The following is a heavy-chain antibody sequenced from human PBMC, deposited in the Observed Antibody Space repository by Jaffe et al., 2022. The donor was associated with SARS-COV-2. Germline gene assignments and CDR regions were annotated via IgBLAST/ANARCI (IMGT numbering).Heavy chain of an antibody. CDR3: GRGLGSWDY. CDR2: IYSGGDT. CDR1: GFIVSNNY. Sequence: ELQLVESGGGLVQPGGSLRLSCAASGFIVSNNYMTWVRQAPGKGLEWVSVIYSGGDTYYADSVKGRFTISRDNSKNTLYLQMNNLRVEDTAVYYCGRGLGSWDYWGQGTLVTVSS. V-gene: IGHV3-66*02. D-gene: IGHD1-26*01. J-gene: IGHJ4*02.